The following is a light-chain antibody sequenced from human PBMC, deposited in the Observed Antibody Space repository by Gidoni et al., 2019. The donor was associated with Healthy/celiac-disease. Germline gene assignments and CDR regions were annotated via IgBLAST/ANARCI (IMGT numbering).Light chain of an antibody. J-gene: IGKJ5*01. V-gene: IGKV4-1*01. CDR3: QQYYSTPT. CDR1: QSVLYSSNNKNY. Sequence: DIVMTQSPDSLAVSRGERATINCKSSQSVLYSSNNKNYLAWYQQKPGQPPKLLIYWASTRESGVPDLFSGSGSGTDFTLTIISLQAEDVAVYYCQQYYSTPTFGQGTRLEIK. CDR2: WAS.